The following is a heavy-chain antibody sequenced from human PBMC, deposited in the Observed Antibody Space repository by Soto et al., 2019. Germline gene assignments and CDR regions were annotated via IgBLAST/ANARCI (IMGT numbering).Heavy chain of an antibody. D-gene: IGHD6-13*01. CDR1: GGSISSYY. CDR3: ARDGSYSSQIDYYYYYGMDV. Sequence: QVQLQESGPGLVKPSETLSLTCTVSGGSISSYYWSWIRQPAGKGLEWIGRIYTSGSTNYNPSLKSRVTMSVDTSKNQFSLKLSSVTAADTAVYYCARDGSYSSQIDYYYYYGMDVWGQGTTVTVSS. V-gene: IGHV4-4*07. CDR2: IYTSGST. J-gene: IGHJ6*02.